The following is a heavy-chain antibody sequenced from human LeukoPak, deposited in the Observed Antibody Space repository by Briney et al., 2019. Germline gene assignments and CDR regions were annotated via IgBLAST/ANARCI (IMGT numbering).Heavy chain of an antibody. J-gene: IGHJ6*03. CDR1: GFTFSSYW. Sequence: GGSLRLSCAASGFTFSSYWMHWVRQAPGKGLVWVSRIKTDGSSTSYADSVKGRFTLSRDNAKNTLYLQMNSLRAEDTAVYFCARGESSFYYYYMDVWGKGTTVTVSS. D-gene: IGHD3-16*02. CDR3: ARGESSFYYYYMDV. CDR2: IKTDGSST. V-gene: IGHV3-74*01.